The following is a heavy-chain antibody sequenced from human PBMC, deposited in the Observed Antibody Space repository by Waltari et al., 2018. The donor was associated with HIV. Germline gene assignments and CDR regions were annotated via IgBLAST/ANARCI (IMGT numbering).Heavy chain of an antibody. CDR3: ARRSLPTAILPNRGYWFDP. CDR1: GYTFSSYD. J-gene: IGHJ5*02. CDR2: MNTNNGNT. V-gene: IGHV1-8*01. Sequence: QVQLVQAGAEVKKPGASVTVSCKASGYTFSSYDINWVRPATGQGLEWTGRMNTNNGNTAYAQKFQGRVTMTMNTSISTAYMELSSLRSEDTAVYYCARRSLPTAILPNRGYWFDPWGQGTLVTVSS. D-gene: IGHD2-2*02.